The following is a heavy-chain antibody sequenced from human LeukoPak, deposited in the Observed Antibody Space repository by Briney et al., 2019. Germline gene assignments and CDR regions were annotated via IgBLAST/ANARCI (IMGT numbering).Heavy chain of an antibody. Sequence: PGGSLRLSCAASGFTFSSYWMTWVRRAPGKGLEWVANIKDDGSATYYEDSVKGRFTISRDNSKNTLYLQMNSLRAEDTAVYYCARDGGRLLWFGELWIPVGTSKNYYFDYWGQGTLVTVSS. J-gene: IGHJ4*02. V-gene: IGHV3-7*01. CDR2: IKDDGSAT. D-gene: IGHD3-10*01. CDR1: GFTFSSYW. CDR3: ARDGGRLLWFGELWIPVGTSKNYYFDY.